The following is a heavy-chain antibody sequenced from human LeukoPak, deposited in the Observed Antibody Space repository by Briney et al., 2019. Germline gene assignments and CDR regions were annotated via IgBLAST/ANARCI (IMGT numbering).Heavy chain of an antibody. V-gene: IGHV1-2*02. CDR3: ARGRIGYYLDY. D-gene: IGHD3-22*01. CDR1: GYTFTGYY. Sequence: ASVKVSCKASGYTFTGYYMHWLRQAPGQGLEWMGWINPNSGGTNYAEKFHGRVTMTSDTSIGTAYMELTRLRSDDTAVYYCARGRIGYYLDYWGQGTLVPVSS. J-gene: IGHJ4*02. CDR2: INPNSGGT.